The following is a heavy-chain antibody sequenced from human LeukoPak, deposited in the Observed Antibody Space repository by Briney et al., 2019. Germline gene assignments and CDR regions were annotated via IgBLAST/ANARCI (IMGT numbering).Heavy chain of an antibody. CDR2: IYYSGST. CDR3: ARLKQQLAFDY. CDR1: GGSISSSSYY. J-gene: IGHJ4*02. V-gene: IGHV4-39*01. Sequence: PSETLSLTCTVSGGSISSSSYYWGWIRQPPGKGLEWIGSIYYSGSTYYNPSLESRVTISVDTSKNQFSLKLSSVTAADTAVYYCARLKQQLAFDYWGQGTLVTVSS. D-gene: IGHD6-13*01.